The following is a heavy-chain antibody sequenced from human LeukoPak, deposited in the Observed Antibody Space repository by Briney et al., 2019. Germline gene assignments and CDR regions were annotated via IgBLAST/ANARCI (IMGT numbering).Heavy chain of an antibody. CDR1: GFTFSSYW. Sequence: GGSLRLSCAASGFTFSSYWMHWVRQAPGKGLVWVSRINSDGSSTSYADSVKGRFTISRDNAKNTLYLQMNSLRAEDTAVYYCARVRGGSSWYPAYYYYYYMDVWGKGTTVTVSS. CDR2: INSDGSST. V-gene: IGHV3-74*01. CDR3: ARVRGGSSWYPAYYYYYYMDV. D-gene: IGHD6-13*01. J-gene: IGHJ6*03.